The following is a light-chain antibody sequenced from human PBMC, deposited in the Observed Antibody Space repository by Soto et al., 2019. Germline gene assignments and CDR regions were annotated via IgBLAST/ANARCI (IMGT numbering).Light chain of an antibody. CDR3: QQYNDWPPYT. J-gene: IGKJ2*01. CDR1: QSVSSN. V-gene: IGKV3-15*01. Sequence: IVMTQPPATLSVSPGERATLSCRASQSVSSNLAWYQQKPGQAPRLLIYGASARATGIPGRFSGSGSGTEFTLTIKSLQSEDFAVYYCQQYNDWPPYTFGQGTKVDIK. CDR2: GAS.